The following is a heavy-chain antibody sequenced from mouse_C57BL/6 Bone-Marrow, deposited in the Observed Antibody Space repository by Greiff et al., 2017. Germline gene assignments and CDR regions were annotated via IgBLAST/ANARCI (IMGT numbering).Heavy chain of an antibody. J-gene: IGHJ4*01. Sequence: VQLVESGPGLVAPSQSLSITCTVSGFSLTSYGVHWVRQPPGKGLEWLVVIWSDGSTTYNSALKSRLSISKDNSKSHVFLKMNSLQTDDTAMYYCARYPGIYYYAMDYWGQGTSVTVSS. CDR1: GFSLTSYG. CDR3: ARYPGIYYYAMDY. CDR2: IWSDGST. D-gene: IGHD4-1*01. V-gene: IGHV2-6*03.